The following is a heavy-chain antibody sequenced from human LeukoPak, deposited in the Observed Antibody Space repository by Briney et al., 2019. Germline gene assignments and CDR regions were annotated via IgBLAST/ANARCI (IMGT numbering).Heavy chain of an antibody. Sequence: PGGSLRLSCAASGFTFEEYGMTWVRQAPGKGLEWVSGINGNGGSTVYADSAKGRFTISRDNAKNSLYLQMNSLRAEDTALYYCARNPPDSTSSHSYYYYMDVWGKGTTVTVSS. V-gene: IGHV3-20*04. J-gene: IGHJ6*03. CDR1: GFTFEEYG. CDR2: INGNGGST. D-gene: IGHD6-6*01. CDR3: ARNPPDSTSSHSYYYYMDV.